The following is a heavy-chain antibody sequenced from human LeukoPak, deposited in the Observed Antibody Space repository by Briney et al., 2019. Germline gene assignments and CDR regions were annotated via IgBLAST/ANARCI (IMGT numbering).Heavy chain of an antibody. D-gene: IGHD3-10*01. CDR1: GGSFGGYY. Sequence: SETLSLTCAVYGGSFGGYYWSWIRQPPGKGLEWIGEINHSGSTNYNPSLKSRVTISVDTSKNQFSLKLSSVTAADTAVYYCARGQGRGYYYGMDVWGKGTTVTVSS. J-gene: IGHJ6*04. CDR2: INHSGST. V-gene: IGHV4-34*01. CDR3: ARGQGRGYYYGMDV.